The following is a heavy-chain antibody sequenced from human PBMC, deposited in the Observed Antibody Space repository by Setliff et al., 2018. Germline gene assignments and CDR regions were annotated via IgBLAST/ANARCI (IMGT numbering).Heavy chain of an antibody. D-gene: IGHD3-22*01. J-gene: IGHJ5*02. CDR1: GGSISSSSYY. V-gene: IGHV4-61*01. CDR3: ARAAKYDSSGYYGFWFDP. Sequence: SETLSLTCTVSGGSISSSSYYWSWIRQPPGKGLEWIGYIHISGSTNYNPSLKSRVTISVDTSKNQFSLKLSSVTAADTAVYYCARAAKYDSSGYYGFWFDPWGQGTLVTVSS. CDR2: IHISGST.